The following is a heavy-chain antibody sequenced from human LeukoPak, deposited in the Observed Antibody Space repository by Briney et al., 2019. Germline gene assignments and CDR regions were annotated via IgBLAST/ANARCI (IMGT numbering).Heavy chain of an antibody. J-gene: IGHJ4*02. CDR1: GGSFSGYY. Sequence: KTSETLSLTCAVYGGSFSGYYWSWIRQPPGKGLEWIGEINHSGSTNYNPSLKSRVTISVDTSKNQFSLKLSSVTAADTAVYCCARDYYYWGQGTLVTVSS. D-gene: IGHD3-10*01. V-gene: IGHV4-34*01. CDR3: ARDYYY. CDR2: INHSGST.